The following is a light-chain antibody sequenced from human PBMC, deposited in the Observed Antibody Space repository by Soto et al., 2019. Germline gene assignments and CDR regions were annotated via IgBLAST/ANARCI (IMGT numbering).Light chain of an antibody. CDR1: QSVSSF. Sequence: EVVMTQSPDTLSVSPGERATLSCRASQSVSSFLAWYQQKPGQAPRLLIYDASNRATGIPARFSGSGSGTDFTLTISSLEPEDFAVYYCQQHTNWPLTFGGGTKVDIK. CDR2: DAS. J-gene: IGKJ4*01. V-gene: IGKV3-11*01. CDR3: QQHTNWPLT.